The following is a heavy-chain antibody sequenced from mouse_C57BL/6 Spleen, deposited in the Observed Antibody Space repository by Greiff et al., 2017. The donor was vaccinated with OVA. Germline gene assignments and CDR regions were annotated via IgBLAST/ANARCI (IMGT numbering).Heavy chain of an antibody. Sequence: QVQLQQPGAELVMPGASVKLSCKASGYTFTSYWMHWVKQRPGQGLEWIGEIDPSDSYTNYNQKFKGKSTLTVDKSSSTAYMQLSSLTSDDSAVYYCARLEYDYFDYWGQGTTLTVSS. J-gene: IGHJ2*01. D-gene: IGHD2-10*02. V-gene: IGHV1-69*01. CDR1: GYTFTSYW. CDR3: ARLEYDYFDY. CDR2: IDPSDSYT.